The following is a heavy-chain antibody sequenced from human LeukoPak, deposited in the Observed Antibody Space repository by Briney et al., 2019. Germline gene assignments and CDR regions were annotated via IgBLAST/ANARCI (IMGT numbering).Heavy chain of an antibody. D-gene: IGHD6-13*01. Sequence: GGSLRLSCAASGFTFSSHAMGWVRQAPGKGLEWVSAISGSGGSTYYADSVKGRFTISRDNSKNTLYLQMNSLRAEDTAVYYCAGYSSSWQNWFDPWGQGTLVTVSS. J-gene: IGHJ5*02. V-gene: IGHV3-23*01. CDR3: AGYSSSWQNWFDP. CDR1: GFTFSSHA. CDR2: ISGSGGST.